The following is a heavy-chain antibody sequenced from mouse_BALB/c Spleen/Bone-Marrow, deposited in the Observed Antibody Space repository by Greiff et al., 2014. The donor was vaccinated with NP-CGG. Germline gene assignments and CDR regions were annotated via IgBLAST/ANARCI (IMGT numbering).Heavy chain of an antibody. V-gene: IGHV1S130*01. J-gene: IGHJ2*01. CDR1: GYTFTSSW. CDR2: IHPNSGNT. Sequence: VQLQQSGSVLVRPGASVKLSCKASGYTFTSSWMHWAKQRLGQGLEWIGEIHPNSGNTNYNEKFKGKATLTVDTSSSTAYVDLSSLTSEDSAVYYCANYYGSSSYWGQGTTLTVSS. D-gene: IGHD1-1*01. CDR3: ANYYGSSSY.